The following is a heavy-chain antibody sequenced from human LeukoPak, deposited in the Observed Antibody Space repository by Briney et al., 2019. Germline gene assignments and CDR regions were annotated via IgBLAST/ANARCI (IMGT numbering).Heavy chain of an antibody. Sequence: PSETLSLTCTVSGGSISSSYWSWIRQPPGKGLEWIGYIYYSGSTNYNPSLKSRVTISVDTSKNQFSLKLGSVTAADTAVYYCARAPHYGANDCRGQGTLVTVSS. V-gene: IGHV4-59*01. CDR1: GGSISSSY. J-gene: IGHJ4*02. CDR2: IYYSGST. CDR3: ARAPHYGANDC. D-gene: IGHD4-17*01.